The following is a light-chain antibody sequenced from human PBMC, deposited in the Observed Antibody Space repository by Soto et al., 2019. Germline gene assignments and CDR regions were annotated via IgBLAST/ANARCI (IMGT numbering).Light chain of an antibody. CDR2: DAS. J-gene: IGKJ1*01. V-gene: IGKV1-5*01. CDR3: QQYNSYSGT. Sequence: GDRVTITGRASQSISSWLAWYQQKPGKAPKLLIYDASSLERGVPSRFSGSGSGTAFTLTISSLQPDDFATEYCQQYNSYSGTFGQGTKVDIK. CDR1: QSISSW.